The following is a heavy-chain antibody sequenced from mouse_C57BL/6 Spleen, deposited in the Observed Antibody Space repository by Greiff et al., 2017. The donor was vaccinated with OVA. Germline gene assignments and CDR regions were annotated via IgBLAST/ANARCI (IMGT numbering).Heavy chain of an antibody. Sequence: EVKLMESGPGLVKPSQSLSLTCSVTGYSITSGYYWNWIRQFPGNKLEWMGYISYDGSNNYNPSLKNRISITRDTSKNQFFLKLNSVTTEDTATYYCARGDYYGSRNERYFDVWGTGTTVTVSS. CDR1: GYSITSGYY. CDR3: ARGDYYGSRNERYFDV. CDR2: ISYDGSN. V-gene: IGHV3-6*01. D-gene: IGHD1-1*01. J-gene: IGHJ1*03.